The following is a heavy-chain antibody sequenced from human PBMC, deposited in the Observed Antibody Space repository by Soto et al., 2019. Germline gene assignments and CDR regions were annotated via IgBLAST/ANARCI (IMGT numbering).Heavy chain of an antibody. CDR2: INRSGGST. V-gene: IGHV1-46*01. D-gene: IGHD6-6*01. CDR3: AIEWIAARTFDY. Sequence: QVQLVQSGAEVKKPGASVKVSCKASGYTFTSYYMHWVRQAPGQGLEWMGIINRSGGSTSYAQKLQGRVTMTRYTSTSTVYMELSSLRSEDTAVYYCAIEWIAARTFDYGGQGTLVTVSS. CDR1: GYTFTSYY. J-gene: IGHJ4*02.